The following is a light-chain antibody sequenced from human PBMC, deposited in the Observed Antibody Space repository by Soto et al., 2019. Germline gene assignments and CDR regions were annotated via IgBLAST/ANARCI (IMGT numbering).Light chain of an antibody. J-gene: IGKJ1*01. CDR2: GAS. CDR1: QSVSSN. Sequence: EMVLTQSPGTLSLSPGERATLSCRASQSVSSNLAWYQQKPGQAPRLLIYGASTRATGIPARFSGSGSGTEFTLTISSLQSEDFAVYYCQQYNNWPITFGQGTKVDI. CDR3: QQYNNWPIT. V-gene: IGKV3-15*01.